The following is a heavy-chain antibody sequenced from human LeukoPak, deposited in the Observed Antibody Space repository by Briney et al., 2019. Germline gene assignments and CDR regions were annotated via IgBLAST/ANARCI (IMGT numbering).Heavy chain of an antibody. D-gene: IGHD2-2*02. CDR3: ARGRRYCSSTSCYRWFDP. J-gene: IGHJ5*02. CDR2: ISHSGST. V-gene: IGHV4-34*01. Sequence: SETLSLTCAVYGGSFCGYYWSWLRQPPGKGLEWIGEISHSGSTNYNPSLKSRVTISVDTSKNQFSPKLSSVTAADTAVYYCARGRRYCSSTSCYRWFDPWGQGTLVTVSS. CDR1: GGSFCGYY.